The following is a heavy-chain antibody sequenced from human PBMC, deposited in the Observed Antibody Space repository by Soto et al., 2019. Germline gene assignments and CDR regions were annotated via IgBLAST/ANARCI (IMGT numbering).Heavy chain of an antibody. CDR1: GYTFTSYD. CDR2: MNPNSGNT. Sequence: QVQLVQSGAEVKKPGASVKVSCKASGYTFTSYDINWVRQATGQVLEWMGWMNPNSGNTGYAQKFRGRVTLTRNTSISTAYRELSSLRTEDTAVYYCAKARGQHGPHWSYWCQGTLVTLSS. CDR3: AKARGQHGPHWSY. V-gene: IGHV1-8*01. D-gene: IGHD3-3*01. J-gene: IGHJ4*02.